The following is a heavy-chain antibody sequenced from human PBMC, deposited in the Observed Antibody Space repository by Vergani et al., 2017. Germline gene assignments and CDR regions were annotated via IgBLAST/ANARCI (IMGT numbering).Heavy chain of an antibody. J-gene: IGHJ4*02. Sequence: QVQLQQWGAGLLKPSETLSLTCAVYGGSFSGYYWSWIRQPPGKGLEWIGEINHSGSTNYNPSLKSRVTISVDTSKNQFSLKLSSVTAADTAVYYCARGGITIFGVVMHFDYWGQGTLVTVSS. CDR1: GGSFSGYY. CDR2: INHSGST. CDR3: ARGGITIFGVVMHFDY. D-gene: IGHD3-3*01. V-gene: IGHV4-34*01.